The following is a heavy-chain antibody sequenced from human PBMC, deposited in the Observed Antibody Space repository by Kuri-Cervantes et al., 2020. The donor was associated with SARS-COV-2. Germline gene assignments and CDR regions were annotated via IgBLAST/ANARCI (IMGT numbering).Heavy chain of an antibody. D-gene: IGHD4-23*01. Sequence: SVKVSCKASGYTFTGYYMHWVRQAPGQGLEWMGGIIPFFGTPNYAQKFEGRATITADESTSTAYMELSSLRFEDTAVYFCARDVGYGGTSELDITYFDYWGQGTLVTVSS. CDR2: IIPFFGTP. V-gene: IGHV1-69*13. J-gene: IGHJ4*02. CDR1: GYTFTGYY. CDR3: ARDVGYGGTSELDITYFDY.